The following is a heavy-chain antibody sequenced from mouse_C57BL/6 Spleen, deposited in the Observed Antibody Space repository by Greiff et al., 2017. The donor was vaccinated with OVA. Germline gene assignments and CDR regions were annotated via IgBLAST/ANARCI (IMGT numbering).Heavy chain of an antibody. J-gene: IGHJ2*01. CDR3: TGLRPLYDGYYVDY. V-gene: IGHV6-3*01. D-gene: IGHD2-3*01. Sequence: EVKVEESGGGLVQPGGSMKLSCVASGFTFSNYWMYWVRQSPEKGLEWVAQIRLKSDNYATHYSESVKGRFTISRDDSKSSVYLQMNNLRAEDTGIYYCTGLRPLYDGYYVDYWGQGTTLTVSS. CDR2: IRLKSDNYAT. CDR1: GFTFSNYW.